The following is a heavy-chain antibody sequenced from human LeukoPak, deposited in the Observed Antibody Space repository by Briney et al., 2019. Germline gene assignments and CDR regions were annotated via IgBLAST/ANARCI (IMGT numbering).Heavy chain of an antibody. V-gene: IGHV4-61*02. Sequence: PSQTLSLTCTVSGGSISSGSYYWSWIRQPAGKGLEWIGRIYTSGSTNYNPSLKSRVTISVDTSKNQFSLKLSSVTAADTAVYYCAREAVGGSGSYSVDPWGQGTLVTVSS. CDR1: GGSISSGSYY. CDR3: AREAVGGSGSYSVDP. CDR2: IYTSGST. D-gene: IGHD3-10*01. J-gene: IGHJ5*02.